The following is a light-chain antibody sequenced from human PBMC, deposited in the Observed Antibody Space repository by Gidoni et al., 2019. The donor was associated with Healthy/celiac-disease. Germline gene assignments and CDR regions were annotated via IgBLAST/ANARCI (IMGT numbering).Light chain of an antibody. CDR2: AAS. Sequence: IQLTQSPSSLSASVGDRVTITCRASQGISSYLAWYQQKPGKAPKLLIYAASTLQSGVPSRFIGSGSGTDLTLTISSLQPEDFATYYCQQLNSYPQFTFGPGTKVDIK. J-gene: IGKJ3*01. V-gene: IGKV1-9*01. CDR3: QQLNSYPQFT. CDR1: QGISSY.